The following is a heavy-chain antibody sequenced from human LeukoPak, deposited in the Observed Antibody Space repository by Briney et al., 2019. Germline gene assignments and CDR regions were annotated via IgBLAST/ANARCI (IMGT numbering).Heavy chain of an antibody. Sequence: GGSLRLSCAASVFSFSSYEMNWVRQAPGKGLEWVANIKQDGSEKYYVDSVKGRFTISRDNAKNSLYLQMNSLRVEDTAVYYCARSPPLWNGDAFDIWGQGTMVTVSS. CDR1: VFSFSSYE. CDR2: IKQDGSEK. V-gene: IGHV3-7*01. J-gene: IGHJ3*02. D-gene: IGHD1-1*01. CDR3: ARSPPLWNGDAFDI.